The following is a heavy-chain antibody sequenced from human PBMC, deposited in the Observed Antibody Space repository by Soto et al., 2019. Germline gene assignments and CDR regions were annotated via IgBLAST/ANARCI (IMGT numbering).Heavy chain of an antibody. CDR2: ISSDGSDK. D-gene: IGHD3-10*01. Sequence: QVQLVESGGGVVQPGRSLRLSCAVSGFTFSSYAMHWVHQAPGKGLEWVAVISSDGSDKYYADSVKGRFAISRDNSKNTLYVQLNRMRAEAAALYYCERDRQYGAGFIDVWGQGTTVTVSS. CDR1: GFTFSSYA. CDR3: ERDRQYGAGFIDV. J-gene: IGHJ6*02. V-gene: IGHV3-30*09.